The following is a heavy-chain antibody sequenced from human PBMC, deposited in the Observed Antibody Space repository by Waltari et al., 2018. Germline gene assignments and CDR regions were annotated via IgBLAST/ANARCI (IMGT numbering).Heavy chain of an antibody. CDR1: GYSISSGYY. CDR3: ARLYQLL. D-gene: IGHD2-2*01. Sequence: QVQLQESGPGLVKPSETLFLTCTVPGYSISSGYYWGWIRQPPGKGLEWIGSIYHSGSTYYNPSLKSRVTISVDTSKNQFSLKLSSVTAADTAVYYCARLYQLLWGQGTLVTVSS. V-gene: IGHV4-38-2*02. CDR2: IYHSGST. J-gene: IGHJ4*02.